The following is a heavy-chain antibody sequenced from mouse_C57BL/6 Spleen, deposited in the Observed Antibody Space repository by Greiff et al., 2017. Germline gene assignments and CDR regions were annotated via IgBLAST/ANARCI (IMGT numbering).Heavy chain of an antibody. J-gene: IGHJ2*01. Sequence: EVQLQQSVAELVRPGASVKLSCTASGFNIKNTYMHWVKQRPEQGLEWIGRIDPANGNTKYAPKFQGKATITADTSSNTAYLQLSSLTSEDTAIYNCAPHCDSRGGCFDYWGQGTTLTVSS. CDR1: GFNIKNTY. CDR3: APHCDSRGGCFDY. D-gene: IGHD1-1*01. CDR2: IDPANGNT. V-gene: IGHV14-3*01.